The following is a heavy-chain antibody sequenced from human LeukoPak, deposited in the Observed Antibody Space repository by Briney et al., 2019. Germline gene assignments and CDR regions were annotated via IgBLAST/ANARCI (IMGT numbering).Heavy chain of an antibody. J-gene: IGHJ4*02. D-gene: IGHD6-19*01. CDR3: ARALAVAGPFDY. V-gene: IGHV3-11*06. CDR1: GFTFSDYY. CDR2: ISSSSSYT. Sequence: GGSLRLSCAASGFTFSDYYMSWIRQAPGKGLEWVSYISSSSSYTNYADSVKGRFTISRDNAKNSLYLQMNSLRAEDTAVYYCARALAVAGPFDYWGQGTLSPSPQ.